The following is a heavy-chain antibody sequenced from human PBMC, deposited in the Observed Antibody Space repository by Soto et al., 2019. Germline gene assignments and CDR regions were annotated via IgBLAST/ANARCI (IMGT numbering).Heavy chain of an antibody. CDR3: ARGPWIQHKGAFDI. CDR1: GGSFSGYY. Sequence: QVQLQQWGAGLLKPSETLSLTCAVYGGSFSGYYWSWIRQPPGKGLGWIGEINHSGSTNYNPSLKRSVTISVDTSKNQFSLKLRSVTAADTAVYYCARGPWIQHKGAFDIWGQGTMVTVSS. V-gene: IGHV4-34*01. D-gene: IGHD5-18*01. CDR2: INHSGST. J-gene: IGHJ3*02.